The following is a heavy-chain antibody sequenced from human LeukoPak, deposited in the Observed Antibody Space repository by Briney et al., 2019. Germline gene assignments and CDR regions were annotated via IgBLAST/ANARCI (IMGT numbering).Heavy chain of an antibody. CDR1: GFTFGDYG. V-gene: IGHV3-49*04. CDR3: TRDYYHGSGSYYGY. Sequence: PGRSLRLSRTGSGFTFGDYGMSWVRQAPGKGLEWVGFIRSKAYYGTTDYAASVKGRFTISRDDSKSIAYLQMNSLKTEDTAVYYCTRDYYHGSGSYYGYWGQGTLVTVSS. CDR2: IRSKAYYGTT. D-gene: IGHD3-10*01. J-gene: IGHJ4*02.